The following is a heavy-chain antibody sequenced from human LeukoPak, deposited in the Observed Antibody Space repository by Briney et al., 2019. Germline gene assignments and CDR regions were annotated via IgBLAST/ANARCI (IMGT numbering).Heavy chain of an antibody. Sequence: SETLSLTCAVSGGPITSYFWSWIRQPPGKGLEWIGYFYDSGSTKYNPSLKSRVTISVDTSKNQFSLKLNSVTAADTAVYYCAREREYYYDSSGYYSDAFDIWGQGTMVTVSS. CDR2: FYDSGST. CDR3: AREREYYYDSSGYYSDAFDI. J-gene: IGHJ3*02. V-gene: IGHV4-59*01. D-gene: IGHD3-22*01. CDR1: GGPITSYF.